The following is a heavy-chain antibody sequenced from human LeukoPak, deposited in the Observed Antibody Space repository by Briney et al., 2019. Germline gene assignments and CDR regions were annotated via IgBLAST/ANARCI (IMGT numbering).Heavy chain of an antibody. V-gene: IGHV4-39*07. CDR1: GGSISSSNYY. D-gene: IGHD3-10*01. Sequence: SSETLSLTCTVSGGSISSSNYYWGWIRQPPGKGLEWIGSIYYSGNTYYNPSLKSRVTISVDTSKNQFSLKLRSVTAADTAVYYCARGGGTMVPWGQGTLVTVSS. CDR2: IYYSGNT. J-gene: IGHJ5*02. CDR3: ARGGGTMVP.